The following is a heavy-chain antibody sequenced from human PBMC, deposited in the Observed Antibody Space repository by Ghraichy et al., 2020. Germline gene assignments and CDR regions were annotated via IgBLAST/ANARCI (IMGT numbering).Heavy chain of an antibody. CDR1: GFTFSSYA. J-gene: IGHJ4*02. CDR2: ISGSGGST. Sequence: GGSLRLSCAASGFTFSSYAMSWVRQAPGKGLEWVSAISGSGGSTYYADSVKGRFTISRDNSKNTLYLQMNSLRAEDTAVYYCAKDAAVTYYYDSSGYYYFDYWGQGTLVTVSS. CDR3: AKDAAVTYYYDSSGYYYFDY. D-gene: IGHD3-22*01. V-gene: IGHV3-23*01.